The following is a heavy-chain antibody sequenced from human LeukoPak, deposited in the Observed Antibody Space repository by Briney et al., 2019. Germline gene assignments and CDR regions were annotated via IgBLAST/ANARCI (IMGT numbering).Heavy chain of an antibody. CDR2: INHSGST. Sequence: PSETLSLTCAVYAGSLSGYYWSWIRQPPGKGLEWIGEINHSGSTNYNSSLKSRVTISVDTSKNQFSLKLTSVTAADTAVYYCARGYYGSGSHCCHMDVWGKGTTITVS. CDR3: ARGYYGSGSHCCHMDV. V-gene: IGHV4-34*01. J-gene: IGHJ6*03. D-gene: IGHD3-10*01. CDR1: AGSLSGYY.